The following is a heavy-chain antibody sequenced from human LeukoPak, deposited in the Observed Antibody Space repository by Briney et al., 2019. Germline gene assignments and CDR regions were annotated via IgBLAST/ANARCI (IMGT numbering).Heavy chain of an antibody. CDR2: ISWDGGST. CDR1: GFTFDDYT. CDR3: AKDWYYYDSSGYYHEYFQH. J-gene: IGHJ1*01. V-gene: IGHV3-43*01. D-gene: IGHD3-22*01. Sequence: GGSLRLSCAASGFTFDDYTMHWVRQAPGKGLEWVSLISWDGGSTYYADSVKGRFTISRDNSKNSLYLQMNSLRAEDTAVYYCAKDWYYYDSSGYYHEYFQHWGQGTLVTVSS.